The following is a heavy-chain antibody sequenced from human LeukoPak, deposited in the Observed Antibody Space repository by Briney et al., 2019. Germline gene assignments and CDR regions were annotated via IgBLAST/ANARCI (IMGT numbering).Heavy chain of an antibody. V-gene: IGHV3-23*01. CDR3: ASIVVVVAARFDP. J-gene: IGHJ5*02. CDR2: ISGSGGST. CDR1: GFTFSSYV. Sequence: GGSLRLSRAASGFTFSSYVMSWVRQAPGKGLEWVSAISGSGGSTYYADSVKGRFTISRDNSKNTLYLQMNSLRAEDTAVYYCASIVVVVAARFDPWGQGTLVTVSS. D-gene: IGHD2-15*01.